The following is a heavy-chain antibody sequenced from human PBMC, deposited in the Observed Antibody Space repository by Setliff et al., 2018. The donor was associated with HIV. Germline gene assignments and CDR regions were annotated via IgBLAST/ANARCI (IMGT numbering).Heavy chain of an antibody. CDR2: IRQDGSEK. Sequence: PGGSLRLSCAASGFTVSSTYMSWVRQSPVRGLEWVANIRQDGSEKYYVDSVKGRFTISRDNAGNSLDLELNYLNDEDTAVYYCARCAAGPYCRNSFDFWGRGTLVTVSS. D-gene: IGHD1-26*01. CDR3: ARCAAGPYCRNSFDF. V-gene: IGHV3-7*03. J-gene: IGHJ4*02. CDR1: GFTVSSTY.